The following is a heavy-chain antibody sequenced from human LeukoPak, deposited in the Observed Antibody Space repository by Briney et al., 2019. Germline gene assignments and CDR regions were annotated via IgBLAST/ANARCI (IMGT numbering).Heavy chain of an antibody. V-gene: IGHV4-59*01. Sequence: SETLSLTCTVSGGSISSYYWSWIRQPPGKGLEWIGHISYSGSSDYNPSLKSRLSISLDTSRNQFSLNLGSVTAADTAVYYCARRRPSHYFDYWGQGTLVTVSS. CDR1: GGSISSYY. J-gene: IGHJ4*02. CDR2: ISYSGSS. CDR3: ARRRPSHYFDY.